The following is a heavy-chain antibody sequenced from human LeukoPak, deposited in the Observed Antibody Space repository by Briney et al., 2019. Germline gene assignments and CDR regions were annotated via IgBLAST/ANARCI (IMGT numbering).Heavy chain of an antibody. Sequence: PSETLSLTCTVSGGSISSGSYYWSWIRQPAGKGLEWIGRIYTSGSTNYNPSLKSRVTISVDTSKNQFSLKLSSVTAADTAVYYCASVAAAGRYFDLWGRGTLVTVSS. V-gene: IGHV4-61*02. D-gene: IGHD6-13*01. CDR1: GGSISSGSYY. CDR3: ASVAAAGRYFDL. CDR2: IYTSGST. J-gene: IGHJ2*01.